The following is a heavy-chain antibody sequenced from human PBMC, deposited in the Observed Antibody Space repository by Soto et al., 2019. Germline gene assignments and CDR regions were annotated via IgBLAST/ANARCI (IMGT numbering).Heavy chain of an antibody. CDR1: GYTFTGYY. V-gene: IGHV1-2*02. Sequence: ASVKVSCKASGYTFTGYYMHWVRQAPGQGLEWMGWINPNSGGTNYAQKFQGRVTMTRDTSISTAYMELSRLRSDDTAVYYCARDNSRPAARGGWFDPWGQGTLVTVSS. D-gene: IGHD6-6*01. J-gene: IGHJ5*02. CDR2: INPNSGGT. CDR3: ARDNSRPAARGGWFDP.